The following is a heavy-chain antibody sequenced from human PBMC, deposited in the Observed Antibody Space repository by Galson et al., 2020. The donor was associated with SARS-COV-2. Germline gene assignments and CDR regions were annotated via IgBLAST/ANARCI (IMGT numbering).Heavy chain of an antibody. Sequence: ETSETLSLTCTVSGGSISSGGYYWSWIRQHPGKGLEWIGYIYYSGSTYYNPSLKSRVTISVDTSKNQFSLKLSSVTAADTAVYYCARVGTMVRSAMDVWGQGTTVTVSS. CDR2: IYYSGST. CDR3: ARVGTMVRSAMDV. V-gene: IGHV4-31*03. J-gene: IGHJ6*02. CDR1: GGSISSGGYY. D-gene: IGHD3-10*01.